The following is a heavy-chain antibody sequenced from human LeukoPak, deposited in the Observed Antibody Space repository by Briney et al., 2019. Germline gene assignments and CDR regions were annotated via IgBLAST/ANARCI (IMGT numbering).Heavy chain of an antibody. CDR3: ARGVAWIYSYFDY. CDR1: GGSISSSSYY. Sequence: SETLSLTCTVSGGSISSSSYYWGWIRQPPGKGLEWIGSIYYSGSTYYNPSLKSRVTISVDTSKNQFSLKLSSVTAADTAVYYCARGVAWIYSYFDYWGQGTLVTVSS. D-gene: IGHD5-12*01. J-gene: IGHJ4*02. CDR2: IYYSGST. V-gene: IGHV4-39*07.